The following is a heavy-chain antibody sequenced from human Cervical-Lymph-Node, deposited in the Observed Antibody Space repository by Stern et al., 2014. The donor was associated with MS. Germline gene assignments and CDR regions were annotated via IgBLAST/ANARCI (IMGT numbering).Heavy chain of an antibody. J-gene: IGHJ3*02. CDR1: GLSLSTTGVG. CDR2: IYWDDDK. D-gene: IGHD2-15*01. Sequence: SGPTLVKPTQTLTLTCTVSGLSLSTTGVGVGWIRQPPGKALEWLTLIYWDDDKRYSPSLKSRLTITKDTSKNQVVLTMTKMDPVDAGTYYCTHRRGGLDIWGPGTMVTVSS. V-gene: IGHV2-5*02. CDR3: THRRGGLDI.